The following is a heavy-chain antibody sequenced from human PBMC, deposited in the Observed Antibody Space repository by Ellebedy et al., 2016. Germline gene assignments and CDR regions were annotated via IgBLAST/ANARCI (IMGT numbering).Heavy chain of an antibody. J-gene: IGHJ5*02. V-gene: IGHV4-39*07. CDR2: IYYSGST. CDR3: ARSRYSSNWFDH. CDR1: GGSISSSSYY. D-gene: IGHD6-19*01. Sequence: SETLSLTXTVSGGSISSSSYYWGWIRQPPGKGLEWIGSIYYSGSTYYNPSLKSRVTISVDTSKNQFSLKLSSVTAADTAVYYCARSRYSSNWFDHWGQGTQVTVSS.